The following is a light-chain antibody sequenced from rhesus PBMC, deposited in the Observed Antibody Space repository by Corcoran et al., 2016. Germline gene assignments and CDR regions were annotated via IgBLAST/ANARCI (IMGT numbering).Light chain of an antibody. J-gene: IGKJ4*01. Sequence: DIQMTQSPSSLSASVGDRVTITCRASENVNNYLNWYQQKPGKAPKILIYKASPLQSGVPSRFSGSGSVTDYTFTISSLQPEDVATYYCQHGYGTPLTFGGGTKVELK. CDR3: QHGYGTPLT. V-gene: IGKV1-74*01. CDR2: KAS. CDR1: ENVNNY.